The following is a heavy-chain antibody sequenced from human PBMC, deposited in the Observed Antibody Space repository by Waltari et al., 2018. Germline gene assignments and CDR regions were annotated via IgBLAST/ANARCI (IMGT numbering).Heavy chain of an antibody. CDR2: INPNNGNT. Sequence: QVQLVQSGAEVKRPGASVVVSCKTSGYTFTHYYIHWVRQAPGRGLESMGWINPNNGNTKLRERFQGRVTLTGDTSTSTVYMQLSSLTSDDTAIYFCARGFGVLPGYWGQGTLVTVSS. CDR1: GYTFTHYY. CDR3: ARGFGVLPGY. J-gene: IGHJ4*02. V-gene: IGHV1-2*02. D-gene: IGHD3-10*01.